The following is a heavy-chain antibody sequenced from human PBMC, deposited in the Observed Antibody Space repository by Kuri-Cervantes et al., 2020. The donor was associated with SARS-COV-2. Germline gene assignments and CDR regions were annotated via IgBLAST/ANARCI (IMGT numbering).Heavy chain of an antibody. CDR1: GFTFSSYA. V-gene: IGHV3-30*04. D-gene: IGHD3-3*01. Sequence: GESLKISCAASGFTFSSYAMHWVRQAPGKGLEWVAVISYDGSNKYYADSVKGRFTISRDNAKNSLYLQMNSLRAEDTAVYYCASSPRGAYDFWSGYTPYYYYMDAWGKGTTVTVSS. CDR2: ISYDGSNK. J-gene: IGHJ6*03. CDR3: ASSPRGAYDFWSGYTPYYYYMDA.